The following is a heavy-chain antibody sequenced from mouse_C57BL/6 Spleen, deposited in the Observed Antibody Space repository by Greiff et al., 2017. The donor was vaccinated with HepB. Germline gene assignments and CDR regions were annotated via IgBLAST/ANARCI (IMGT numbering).Heavy chain of an antibody. V-gene: IGHV1-80*01. J-gene: IGHJ1*03. Sequence: QVQLKQSGAELVKPGASVKISCKASGYAFSSYWMNWVKQRPGKGLEWIGQIYPGDGDTNYNGKFKGKATLTADKSSSTAYMQRSSLTSEDSAVYFCARWGSSYDYWYFDVWGTGTTVTVSS. CDR1: GYAFSSYW. D-gene: IGHD1-1*01. CDR3: ARWGSSYDYWYFDV. CDR2: IYPGDGDT.